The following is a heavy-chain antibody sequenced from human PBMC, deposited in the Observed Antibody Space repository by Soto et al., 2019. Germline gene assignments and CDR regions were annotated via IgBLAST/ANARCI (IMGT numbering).Heavy chain of an antibody. J-gene: IGHJ4*02. V-gene: IGHV3-23*01. CDR1: GFTFSSYA. CDR3: ANRSSSSTFDY. Sequence: EVPLLESGGGLVQPGESLRLSCAASGFTFSSYAMSWVRQAPGKGLEWVSVISGSDDSTYYADSVKGRFTISRDNSKHSLYLQMNSLGAEDTAVYYCANRSSSSTFDYWGQGTLVTVSS. CDR2: ISGSDDST. D-gene: IGHD6-6*01.